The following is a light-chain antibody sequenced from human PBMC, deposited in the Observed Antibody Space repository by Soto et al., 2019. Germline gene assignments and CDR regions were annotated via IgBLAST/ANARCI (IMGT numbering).Light chain of an antibody. CDR1: SSDVGGYNS. J-gene: IGLJ1*01. CDR2: DVT. V-gene: IGLV2-14*01. Sequence: QSVLTQPASVSGSPGQSITISCTGTSSDVGGYNSVSWYQQHPGKAPKLLIYDVTNRPSGVSNRFSGSKSDNTASLTISGLQAEDEADYYCSSYISTNTRFVFGTGTKVTVL. CDR3: SSYISTNTRFV.